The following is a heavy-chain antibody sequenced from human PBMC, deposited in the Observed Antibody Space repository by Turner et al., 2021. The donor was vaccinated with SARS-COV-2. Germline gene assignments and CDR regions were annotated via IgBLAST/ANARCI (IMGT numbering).Heavy chain of an antibody. V-gene: IGHV3-30*18. CDR3: AKMMFGGWSGFDY. CDR1: GFSFSSYG. Sequence: QVQLVESGGGVVLPWRSLRLSCSSTGFSFSSYGMHWVRQAPGKGLEWVAVISYDGSNKDYVDSVKGRFTISRDNSKNTLYLQMNSLRAEDTAVYYCAKMMFGGWSGFDYWGQGTLVTVSS. J-gene: IGHJ4*02. CDR2: ISYDGSNK. D-gene: IGHD3-10*02.